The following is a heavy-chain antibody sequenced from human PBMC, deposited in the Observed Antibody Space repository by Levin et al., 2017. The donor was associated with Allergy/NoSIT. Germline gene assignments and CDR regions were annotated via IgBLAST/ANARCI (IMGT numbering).Heavy chain of an antibody. CDR2: IYSSGST. CDR3: AREYNLGY. D-gene: IGHD1-14*01. CDR1: GGSVSSGTYY. Sequence: PSETLSLTCSVSGGSVSSGTYYWSWIRQPPGKGLEWIGNIYSSGSTNYNPSLQTRMTISLDTSNNQFSLKLNSVTAADTAVYYCAREYNLGYWGQGILVTVFS. J-gene: IGHJ4*02. V-gene: IGHV4-61*01.